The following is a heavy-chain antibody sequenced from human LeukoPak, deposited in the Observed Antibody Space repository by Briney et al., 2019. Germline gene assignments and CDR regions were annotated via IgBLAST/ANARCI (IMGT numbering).Heavy chain of an antibody. J-gene: IGHJ4*02. D-gene: IGHD5-18*01. Sequence: GESLKISCKGSGYSFTSYWIGWVRQMPGKGLEWMGIIYPGDSDTRYSPSFQGQVTISADKSISTAYLQWSSLKASDTAMYYCARRTVDTAMDLYYFDHWGQGTLVTVSS. V-gene: IGHV5-51*01. CDR1: GYSFTSYW. CDR2: IYPGDSDT. CDR3: ARRTVDTAMDLYYFDH.